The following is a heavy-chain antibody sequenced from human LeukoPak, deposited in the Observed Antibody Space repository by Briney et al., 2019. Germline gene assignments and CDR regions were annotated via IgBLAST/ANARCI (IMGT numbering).Heavy chain of an antibody. J-gene: IGHJ3*02. CDR3: ARDRGGSYHDAFDI. V-gene: IGHV1-69*13. D-gene: IGHD1-26*01. CDR2: IIPIFGTA. CDR1: GGTFSSYA. Sequence: SVKVSCKASGGTFSSYAISWVRQAPGQGLEWMGGIIPIFGTANYAQKFQGRVTITADESTGTAYMELSSLRSEDTAVYYCARDRGGSYHDAFDIWGQGTMVTVSS.